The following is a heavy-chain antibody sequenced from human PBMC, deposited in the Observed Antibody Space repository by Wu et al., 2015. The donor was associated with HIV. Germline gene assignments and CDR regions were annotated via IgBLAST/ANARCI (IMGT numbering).Heavy chain of an antibody. J-gene: IGHJ6*02. CDR3: GRVAGCSFTWCYWRMDV. V-gene: IGHV1-69*13. CDR1: GGTFSTYA. D-gene: IGHD2-2*01. Sequence: QVQLLQSGAEVKKPGSSVKVSCKASGGTFSTYAISWVRQAPGQGLEWIGRIIPVLGTTYNAQKLQGRVTFTADESTGTAYMEVSSLRSDDTAVYYCGRVAGCSFTWCYWRMDVWGQGTTVLVSS. CDR2: IIPVLGTT.